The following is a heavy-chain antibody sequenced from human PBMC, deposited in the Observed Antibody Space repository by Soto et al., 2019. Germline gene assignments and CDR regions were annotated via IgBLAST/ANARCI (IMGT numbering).Heavy chain of an antibody. Sequence: ASVKVSCKASGGTFSSHAISWLRQAPGQGLEWMGGIIPIFGSTNYAQRFQGGVTITADESTSTAYMELSSLRSEDTAVYYCARGSSPQRGSDWPTSDAFDIWGQGTMVTVSS. V-gene: IGHV1-69*13. D-gene: IGHD6-6*01. J-gene: IGHJ3*02. CDR2: IIPIFGST. CDR1: GGTFSSHA. CDR3: ARGSSPQRGSDWPTSDAFDI.